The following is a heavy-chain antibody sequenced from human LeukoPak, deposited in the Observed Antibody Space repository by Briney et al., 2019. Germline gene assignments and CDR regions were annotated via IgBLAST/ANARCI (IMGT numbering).Heavy chain of an antibody. D-gene: IGHD3-10*01. CDR2: IYYSGST. V-gene: IGHV4-39*01. J-gene: IGHJ4*02. CDR3: ARAWFGELLEMFSYFDY. Sequence: PSETLSLTCTVSGGSISSSSYYWGWIRQPPGKGLEWIGSIYYSGSTYYNPSLKSRVTISVDTSKNQFSLKLSSVTAADTAVYYCARAWFGELLEMFSYFDYWGQGTLVTVSS. CDR1: GGSISSSSYY.